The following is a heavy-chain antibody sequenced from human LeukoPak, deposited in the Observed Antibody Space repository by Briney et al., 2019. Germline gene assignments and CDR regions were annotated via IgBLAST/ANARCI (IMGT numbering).Heavy chain of an antibody. V-gene: IGHV4-39*01. CDR1: GDSISSSGSY. J-gene: IGHJ4*02. CDR3: ARHRTFSSGWWHFDY. CDR2: MYYSGYS. D-gene: IGHD6-19*01. Sequence: SETLSLTCTVSGDSISSSGSYWGCIRQPPGKGLEWIGSMYYSGYSYYNPSLTSRVTTSVDTSKNQFFLKLSSVTAADTAAYYCARHRTFSSGWWHFDYWGQGTLVTVSS.